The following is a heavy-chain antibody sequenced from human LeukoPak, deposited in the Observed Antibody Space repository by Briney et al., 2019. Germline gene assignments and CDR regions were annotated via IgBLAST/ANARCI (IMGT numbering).Heavy chain of an antibody. D-gene: IGHD5-18*01. J-gene: IGHJ4*02. CDR2: IKQDGREK. V-gene: IGHV3-7*01. Sequence: GGSLSLSCAAAGFICSSDWMSCVRQAAGKGLEWVANIKQDGREKFCVVSVKGRFTISRDNAKNSLCLQMNNLRAEDTAVYYCARGKRADSFGDYWGQGNLVTVSS. CDR3: ARGKRADSFGDY. CDR1: GFICSSDW.